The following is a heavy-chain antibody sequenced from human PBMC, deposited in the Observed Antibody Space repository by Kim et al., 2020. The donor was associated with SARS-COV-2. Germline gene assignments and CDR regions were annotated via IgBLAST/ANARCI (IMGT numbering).Heavy chain of an antibody. D-gene: IGHD2-2*01. V-gene: IGHV1-46*01. CDR3: ARIKGYCSSTSCYRDEHFDY. CDR2: INPSGGST. J-gene: IGHJ4*02. CDR1: GYTFTSDY. Sequence: ASVKVSCKASGYTFTSDYMHWVRQAPGQGLEWMGIINPSGGSTSYAQKFQGRVTMTRDTSTSTVYMELSSLRSEDTAVYYCARIKGYCSSTSCYRDEHFDYWGQGTLVTVSS.